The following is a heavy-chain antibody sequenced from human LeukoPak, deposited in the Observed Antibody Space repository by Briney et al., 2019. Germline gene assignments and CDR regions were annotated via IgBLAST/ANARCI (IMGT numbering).Heavy chain of an antibody. V-gene: IGHV4-59*01. D-gene: IGHD3-22*01. CDR2: VYYSGST. J-gene: IGHJ4*02. CDR1: GGSISNYY. Sequence: PSETLSLTCTVSGGSISNYYWSWIRQPPGKGLEWIGYVYYSGSTNYNPSLKSRVTISVDTSENQFSLKLNSVTAADTAVYYCARGFSGYYSFDDWGQGTLVTVSS. CDR3: ARGFSGYYSFDD.